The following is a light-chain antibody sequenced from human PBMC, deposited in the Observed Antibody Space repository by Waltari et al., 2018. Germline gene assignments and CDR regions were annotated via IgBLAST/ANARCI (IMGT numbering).Light chain of an antibody. CDR1: QSITSY. J-gene: IGKJ5*01. Sequence: DIQMTQSPSSLPASVGDRVTLTCRASQSITSYVNWYHQKPGKAPKLLIYAASSLQSGVPSRFSGSGTGTDFTLTISSLQPEDFATYYCQQSYSTPITFGQGTRLEIK. V-gene: IGKV1-39*01. CDR2: AAS. CDR3: QQSYSTPIT.